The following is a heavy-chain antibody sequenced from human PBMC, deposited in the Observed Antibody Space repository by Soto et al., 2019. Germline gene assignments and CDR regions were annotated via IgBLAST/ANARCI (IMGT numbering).Heavy chain of an antibody. Sequence: EVLLVQSGAELKKPGESLKISCQGSGYTFANFWIAWVRQMPGRGLEWMGIVYPSDSETTYRPSFQGQVTISADKSVNTAYLQWNRLKASDTAIYYCARLLPADGPTAWGSFDFWGPGTLVTVSS. CDR2: VYPSDSET. CDR1: GYTFANFW. V-gene: IGHV5-51*01. D-gene: IGHD7-27*01. CDR3: ARLLPADGPTAWGSFDF. J-gene: IGHJ4*02.